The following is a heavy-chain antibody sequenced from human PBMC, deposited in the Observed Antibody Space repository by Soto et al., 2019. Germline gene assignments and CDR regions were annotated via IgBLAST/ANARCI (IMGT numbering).Heavy chain of an antibody. CDR2: IWYDGSNK. J-gene: IGHJ6*02. CDR3: ARIHDSNYFYGMDV. D-gene: IGHD2-15*01. V-gene: IGHV3-33*01. CDR1: GFTFSSYG. Sequence: GGSLRLSCAAPGFTFSSYGMHWVRQAPGKGLEWVAVIWYDGSNKYYVDSVKGRFTISRDNSKNTLYLQMNSLRAEDTAVYYCARIHDSNYFYGMDVWGQGTTVTVSS.